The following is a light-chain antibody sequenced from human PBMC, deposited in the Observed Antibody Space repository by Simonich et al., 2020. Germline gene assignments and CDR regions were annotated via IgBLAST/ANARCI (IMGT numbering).Light chain of an antibody. CDR1: QSVLYSSNNKNY. J-gene: IGKJ1*01. V-gene: IGKV4-1*01. Sequence: DIVMTQSQDSLAVSLGERATINCKSSQSVLYSSNNKNYLAGYHQKPGQPPKLLIYWASTRESGFPDRFSGSGSGTDFTLTISSLQAEDVAVYYCQQYYSTPQTFGQGTKVEIK. CDR2: WAS. CDR3: QQYYSTPQT.